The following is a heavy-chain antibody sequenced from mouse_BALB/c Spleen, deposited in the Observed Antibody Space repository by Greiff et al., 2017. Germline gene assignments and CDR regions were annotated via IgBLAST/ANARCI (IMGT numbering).Heavy chain of an antibody. D-gene: IGHD2-1*01. V-gene: IGHV14-4*02. CDR1: GFNIKDYY. CDR2: IDPENGDT. CDR3: NAWGGNYPWFAY. Sequence: LVESGAELVRSGASVKLSCTASGFNIKDYYMHWVKQRPEQGLEWIGWIDPENGDTEYAPKFQGKATMTADTSSNTAYLQLSSLTSEDTAVYYCNAWGGNYPWFAYWGQGTLVTVSA. J-gene: IGHJ3*01.